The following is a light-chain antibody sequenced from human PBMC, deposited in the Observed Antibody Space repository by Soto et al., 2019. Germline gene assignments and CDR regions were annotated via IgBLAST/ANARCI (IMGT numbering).Light chain of an antibody. V-gene: IGLV2-14*01. CDR1: SDDVGAFNY. J-gene: IGLJ1*01. CDR3: TSFTMSDSFV. Sequence: QSALTQPASVSASLGQSITISCTGTSDDVGAFNYVSWYAQHPGKAPNLLLYEVTKRPSGVSNRFSGSKSGNSASLTISGLHADDEADYFCTSFTMSDSFVFGTGTKVTVL. CDR2: EVT.